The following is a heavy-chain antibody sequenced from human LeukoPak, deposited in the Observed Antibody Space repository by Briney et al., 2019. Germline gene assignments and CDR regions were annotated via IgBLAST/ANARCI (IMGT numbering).Heavy chain of an antibody. CDR1: GGSIINNY. V-gene: IGHV4-59*12. D-gene: IGHD5-12*01. Sequence: SETLSLTCSVSGGSIINNYWTWIRQSPGKGLEWIGYVYYIGSADYNPSLKSRATISVDTSKNQFSLKLSSVTAADTAVYYCARGGTIYSGYVFFDYWGQGTLVTVSS. CDR3: ARGGTIYSGYVFFDY. CDR2: VYYIGSA. J-gene: IGHJ4*02.